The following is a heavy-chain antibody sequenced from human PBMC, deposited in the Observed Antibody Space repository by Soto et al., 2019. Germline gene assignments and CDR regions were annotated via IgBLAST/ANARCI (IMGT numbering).Heavy chain of an antibody. Sequence: QVQLVQSGAEVKKPGSSVKVSCKVSGGTFSSYAISWVRQAPGQGLEWMGGIIPIFGTTNYAQKFQGRVTIPADDSTNTAYMELRRLRSDDTAVYYCARGALVEDSFGPWGQGTLVNVFS. V-gene: IGHV1-69*12. CDR2: IIPIFGTT. D-gene: IGHD1-26*01. CDR3: ARGALVEDSFGP. CDR1: GGTFSSYA. J-gene: IGHJ5*02.